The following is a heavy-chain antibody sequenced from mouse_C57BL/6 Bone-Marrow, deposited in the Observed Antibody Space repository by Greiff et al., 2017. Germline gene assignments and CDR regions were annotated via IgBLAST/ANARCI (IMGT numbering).Heavy chain of an antibody. D-gene: IGHD3-2*02. CDR2: IDPSASST. J-gene: IGHJ2*01. V-gene: IGHV1-69*01. CDR1: GYTFTSYW. Sequence: QVQLQQPGAELVMPGASVKLSCKASGYTFTSYWMHWVKQRPGQGLEWIGEIDPSASSTNYNQTLKGQFTLTIDKSSSTGYMQLSSLTSEDSAVYYWARADSSGYYFDYWGTGTTLTVSS. CDR3: ARADSSGYYFDY.